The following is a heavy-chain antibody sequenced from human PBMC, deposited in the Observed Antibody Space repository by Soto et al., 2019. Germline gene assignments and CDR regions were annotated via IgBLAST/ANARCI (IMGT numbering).Heavy chain of an antibody. CDR3: ATNSYGYVSTYYFEY. CDR1: GFTFNSYA. V-gene: IGHV3-30*03. D-gene: IGHD5-18*01. J-gene: IGHJ4*02. Sequence: QVQLVESGGGVVQPGRSLRLSCAASGFTFNSYAMHWVRQAPGKGLEGVAVISYDASTKYYADSVKARFTISRANSKNTLYLQMNSLRAEDMAVYYCATNSYGYVSTYYFEYWGQGTLVTVSS. CDR2: ISYDASTK.